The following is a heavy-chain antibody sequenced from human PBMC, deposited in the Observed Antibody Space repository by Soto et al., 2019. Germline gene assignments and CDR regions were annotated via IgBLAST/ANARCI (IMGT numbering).Heavy chain of an antibody. CDR1: GYTFTNFS. CDR3: AGASTWHPGAFDI. J-gene: IGHJ3*02. CDR2: INPRGGGT. V-gene: IGHV1-46*01. D-gene: IGHD5-12*01. Sequence: ASVKVSCKASGYTFTNFSIHWVRQAPGQGLEWMALINPRGGGTRNAEKFQGRVTMTRDTSTSTVYMELSTLTSHDTAVYYCAGASTWHPGAFDIWGQGTTVTVSS.